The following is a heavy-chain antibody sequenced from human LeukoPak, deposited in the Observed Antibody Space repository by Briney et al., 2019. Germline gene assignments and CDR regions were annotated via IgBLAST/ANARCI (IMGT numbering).Heavy chain of an antibody. CDR2: INEDGREK. J-gene: IGHJ5*02. D-gene: IGHD3-10*01. Sequence: GGSLRLSCAASGFTFNTYWMTWVRQAPGKGLEWVANINEDGREKYYVDSVKGRIFISRDDARHSLYLQMNSPRAEDTAVYYCVRGGFSLDRWGQGTLVTVSS. CDR3: VRGGFSLDR. CDR1: GFTFNTYW. V-gene: IGHV3-7*01.